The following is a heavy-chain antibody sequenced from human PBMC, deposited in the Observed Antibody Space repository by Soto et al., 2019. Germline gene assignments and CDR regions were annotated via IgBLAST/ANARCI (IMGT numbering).Heavy chain of an antibody. J-gene: IGHJ6*02. CDR2: ITHRGST. CDR1: GESFGGYY. CDR3: ARGELQANPGWGTSQLATGLDS. V-gene: IGHV4-34*02. D-gene: IGHD5-12*01. Sequence: QVQLQQWGAGLLKPSETLSLTCDVSGESFGGYYWSWIRQSPGKGLEWIGDITHRGSTNYNPSLKVRATLSLARSRRRSPLKLGPVPAADTVFNTGARGELQANPGWGTSQLATGLDSWGQGPRSPSR.